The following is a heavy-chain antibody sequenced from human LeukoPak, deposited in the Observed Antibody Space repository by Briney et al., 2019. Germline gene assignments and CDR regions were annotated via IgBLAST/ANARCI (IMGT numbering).Heavy chain of an antibody. J-gene: IGHJ4*02. D-gene: IGHD1-26*01. Sequence: PSETLSLTCAVYGGSFSGYYWSWIRQPPGKGLEWIGEINHSGSTNYNPSLKSRVTTSVDTSKNQFSLKLSSVTAADTAVYYCATSGGSGSYLPLYWGQGTLVTVSS. CDR1: GGSFSGYY. CDR2: INHSGST. V-gene: IGHV4-34*01. CDR3: ATSGGSGSYLPLY.